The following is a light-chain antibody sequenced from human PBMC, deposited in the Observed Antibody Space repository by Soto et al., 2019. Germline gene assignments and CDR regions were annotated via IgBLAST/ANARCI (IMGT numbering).Light chain of an antibody. Sequence: QSMLTQPASVSGSPGQSITISCTGTVGLVSWYQQHPGKVPKLIIYDDTKRPSGVSSRFSGSKSGNTASLTISGLQTEDEADYYCCLYVGSYTHVFGTGTKVTVL. V-gene: IGLV2-23*01. J-gene: IGLJ1*01. CDR1: VGL. CDR2: DDT. CDR3: CLYVGSYTHV.